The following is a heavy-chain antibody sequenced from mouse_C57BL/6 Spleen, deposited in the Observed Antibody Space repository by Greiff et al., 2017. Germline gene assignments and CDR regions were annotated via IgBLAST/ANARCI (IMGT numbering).Heavy chain of an antibody. CDR1: GFTFSSYT. Sequence: EVKVVESGGGLVKPGGSLKLSCAASGFTFSSYTMSWVRQTPEKRLEWVATISGGGGNTYYPDSVKGRFTISRDNAKNTLYLQMSSLRSEDTALYYCARLQLGPFDYWGQGTTLTVSS. CDR3: ARLQLGPFDY. J-gene: IGHJ2*01. CDR2: ISGGGGNT. V-gene: IGHV5-9*01. D-gene: IGHD4-1*02.